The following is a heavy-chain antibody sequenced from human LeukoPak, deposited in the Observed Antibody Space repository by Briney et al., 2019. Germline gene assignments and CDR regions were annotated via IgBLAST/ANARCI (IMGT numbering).Heavy chain of an antibody. CDR2: IYHSGST. J-gene: IGHJ3*02. CDR3: ARGETMIDAFDI. V-gene: IGHV4-4*02. CDR1: GGSISSSNW. D-gene: IGHD3-22*01. Sequence: PSETLSLTCAVSGGSISSSNWWSWVRQPPGKGLEWIGEIYHSGSTNYNPSLKIRVTISVDKSKNQFSLKLSSVTAADTAVYYCARGETMIDAFDIWGQGTMVTVSS.